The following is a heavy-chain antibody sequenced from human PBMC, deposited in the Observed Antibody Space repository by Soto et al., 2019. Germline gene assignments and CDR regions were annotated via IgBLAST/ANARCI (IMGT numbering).Heavy chain of an antibody. Sequence: GSLRLSCAASGFTFSSYAMHWVRQAPGKGLEWVAVISYDGSNKYYADSVKGRFTISRDNSKNTLYLQMNSLRAEDTAVYYCAREARGSSWSDYWGQGTLVTVSS. V-gene: IGHV3-30-3*01. D-gene: IGHD6-13*01. CDR3: AREARGSSWSDY. J-gene: IGHJ4*02. CDR2: ISYDGSNK. CDR1: GFTFSSYA.